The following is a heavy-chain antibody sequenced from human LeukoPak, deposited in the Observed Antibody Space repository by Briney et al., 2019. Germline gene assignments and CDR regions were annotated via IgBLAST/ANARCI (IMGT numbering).Heavy chain of an antibody. J-gene: IGHJ6*02. Sequence: ASVKVSCKASGYTFITHGLTWVRQAPGQGLEWMGWISAYNGNTIYAQTLQDRLTMTTDTSTSTAYMELRSLRSDDTAVYYCARDSPPRHYYDSSGYYVSYYYGMDAWGQGTTVTVSS. CDR3: ARDSPPRHYYDSSGYYVSYYYGMDA. V-gene: IGHV1-18*01. CDR2: ISAYNGNT. D-gene: IGHD3-22*01. CDR1: GYTFITHG.